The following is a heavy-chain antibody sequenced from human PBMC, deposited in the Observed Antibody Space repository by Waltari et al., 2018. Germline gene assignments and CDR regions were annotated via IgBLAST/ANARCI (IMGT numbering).Heavy chain of an antibody. Sequence: QLQESGPGLVKPSETLSLTCTVSGGSVPSSTYYWGWIRQPPGKGLEWIGSNYDSGSTYYNPSLKSRVSISVDTSKNQVSLKVTSVTAADTAVYYCARHPEFSSGRSFYWGLGTLVTVSS. J-gene: IGHJ4*02. D-gene: IGHD6-19*01. V-gene: IGHV4-39*01. CDR3: ARHPEFSSGRSFY. CDR2: NYDSGST. CDR1: GGSVPSSTYY.